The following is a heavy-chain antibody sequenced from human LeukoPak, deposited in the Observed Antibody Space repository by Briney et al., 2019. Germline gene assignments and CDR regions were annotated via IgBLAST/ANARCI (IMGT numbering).Heavy chain of an antibody. CDR3: APESPGPFDF. CDR1: GFTFSSYW. D-gene: IGHD3-10*01. CDR2: LNSDGSTT. Sequence: GGSLRLSCAASGFTFSSYWMHWVRQAPGKGLVWVSHLNSDGSTTTYADSVKGRFTISRDNAKNTLYLQMNSPRAEDTAVYYSAPESPGPFDFWGQGKMVTVSS. V-gene: IGHV3-74*01. J-gene: IGHJ3*01.